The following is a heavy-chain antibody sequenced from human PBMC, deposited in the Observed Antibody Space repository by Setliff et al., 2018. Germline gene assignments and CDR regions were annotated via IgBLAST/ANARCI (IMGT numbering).Heavy chain of an antibody. Sequence: GGSLRLSCAASGFTFSSYAMTWVRQAPGKGLEWVSGISGSGGATYYAASVKGRFSISRDNSKNTLSLQMNGLRAEDTAVYYCARDKLRFLENWFDPWGQGTLVTVSS. CDR3: ARDKLRFLENWFDP. CDR1: GFTFSSYA. D-gene: IGHD3-3*01. V-gene: IGHV3-23*01. CDR2: ISGSGGAT. J-gene: IGHJ5*02.